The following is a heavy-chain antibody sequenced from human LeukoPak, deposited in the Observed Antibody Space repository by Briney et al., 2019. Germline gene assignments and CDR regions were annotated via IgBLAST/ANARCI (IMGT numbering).Heavy chain of an antibody. Sequence: GGSLRLSCAASGFTFSTYAMNWVRQAPGKGLEWVSTINGGNTYYADSVKGRFTISRDNSKNTLYLQMNSLRAEDTAVYYCASLRDTAMVTSYWGQGTLVTVSS. D-gene: IGHD5-18*01. CDR1: GFTFSTYA. V-gene: IGHV3-23*01. CDR2: INGGNT. J-gene: IGHJ4*02. CDR3: ASLRDTAMVTSY.